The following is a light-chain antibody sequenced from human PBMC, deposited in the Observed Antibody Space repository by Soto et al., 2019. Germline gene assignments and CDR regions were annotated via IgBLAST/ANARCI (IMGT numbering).Light chain of an antibody. CDR1: QTVSSSY. CDR2: GAS. J-gene: IGKJ2*01. V-gene: IGKV3-20*01. CDR3: HQYGSLYT. Sequence: EIVLTQSPGTLSLSPGERATLSCRASQTVSSSYLAWYQQKPGQAPRLLIYGASSRATGIPDRFSGSGSGTAFTLTISRLAPEDFAAYYCHQYGSLYTFGQGTKLEIK.